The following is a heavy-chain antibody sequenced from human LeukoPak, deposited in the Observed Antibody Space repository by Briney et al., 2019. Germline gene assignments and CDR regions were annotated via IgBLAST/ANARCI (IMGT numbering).Heavy chain of an antibody. Sequence: AASVKVSCKASGYTFTGYYMHWVRQAPGQGLEWMGWINPNSGGTNYAQKFQGWVTMTRDTSISTAYMELSRLRSDDTAVYYCARWESGYSYGFDYWGQGTLVTVSS. CDR1: GYTFTGYY. V-gene: IGHV1-2*04. J-gene: IGHJ4*02. D-gene: IGHD5-18*01. CDR3: ARWESGYSYGFDY. CDR2: INPNSGGT.